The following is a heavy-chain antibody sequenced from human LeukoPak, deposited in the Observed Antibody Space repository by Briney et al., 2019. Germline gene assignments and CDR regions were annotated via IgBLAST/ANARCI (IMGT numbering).Heavy chain of an antibody. Sequence: PGGSLRLSCEVSTFTVSRSYMTWVRRAPGKGLEWVSLLYASGTSYYADSVKGRFTISRDNSKNTAHLQMNSLRVEDTAVYYCARYCGGDCYSRYYYGMDVWGQGTTVTVSS. CDR2: LYASGTS. D-gene: IGHD2-21*02. CDR1: TFTVSRSY. V-gene: IGHV3-66*01. CDR3: ARYCGGDCYSRYYYGMDV. J-gene: IGHJ6*02.